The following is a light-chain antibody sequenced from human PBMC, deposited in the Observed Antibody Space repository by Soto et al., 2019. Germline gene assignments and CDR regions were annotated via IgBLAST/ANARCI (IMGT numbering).Light chain of an antibody. CDR1: SSDVGGYNY. J-gene: IGLJ1*01. CDR3: SSYAGRYTYV. CDR2: DVT. V-gene: IGLV2-11*01. Sequence: QSVLTQPRSVPGSPGQSVSIFCTGTSSDVGGYNYVSWYQQHPGKAPKVMIYDVTKRPPGVPDRFSGSKSGNTASLTISGLQSEDEADYYCSSYAGRYTYVFGTGTKLTVL.